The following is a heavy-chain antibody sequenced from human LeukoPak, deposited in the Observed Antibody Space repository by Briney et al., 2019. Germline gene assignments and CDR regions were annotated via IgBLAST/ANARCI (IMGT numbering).Heavy chain of an antibody. V-gene: IGHV4-59*08. CDR2: ISHSGTT. J-gene: IGHJ4*02. D-gene: IGHD6-19*01. Sequence: SETLSLTCIVSGASIITYSGNWIRKSPGKGLEWVGYISHSGTTSYDSYFRSRVTISVDTSKNQLSLKLTSVTAADTAVYYCARWDDSAWAFGNWGPGTLVTVSS. CDR3: ARWDDSAWAFGN. CDR1: GASIITYS.